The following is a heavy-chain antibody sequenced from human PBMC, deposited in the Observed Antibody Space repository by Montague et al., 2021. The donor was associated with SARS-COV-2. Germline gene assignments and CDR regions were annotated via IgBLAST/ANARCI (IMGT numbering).Heavy chain of an antibody. CDR1: GGSISSSSYY. Sequence: SETLSLTCTVSGGSISSSSYYWGWIRQPPGKGLEWIGSIYDSGSTYSNPCLKSRVTISVDTSKNQFSLKLSSVTAADTAVYYCARFPTSYYYDSKAAPATPDAFDIWGQGTMVTVSS. V-gene: IGHV4-39*01. J-gene: IGHJ3*02. CDR3: ARFPTSYYYDSKAAPATPDAFDI. D-gene: IGHD3-22*01. CDR2: IYDSGST.